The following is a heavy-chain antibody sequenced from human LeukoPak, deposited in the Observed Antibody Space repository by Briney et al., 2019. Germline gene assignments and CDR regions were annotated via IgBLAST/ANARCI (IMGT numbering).Heavy chain of an antibody. V-gene: IGHV3-74*01. CDR2: INSDGSGT. Sequence: GGSLRLSCAASGFTFSSYWMHWVRQAPGKGLVWVSRINSDGSGTIYADSVQGRFTISRDNAKNTLYLQMNSLRAEYTAVYYCACDRDYYDSSGYYNYWGQGTLVTVSS. CDR1: GFTFSSYW. J-gene: IGHJ4*02. CDR3: ACDRDYYDSSGYYNY. D-gene: IGHD3-22*01.